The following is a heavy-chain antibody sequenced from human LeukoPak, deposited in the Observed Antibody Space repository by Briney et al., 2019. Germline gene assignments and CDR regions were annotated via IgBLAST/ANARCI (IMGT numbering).Heavy chain of an antibody. CDR3: ARSDYDYVWGSYRHKAGFDY. CDR2: ISSSSSYI. V-gene: IGHV3-21*01. CDR1: GLTFSSYS. D-gene: IGHD3-16*02. Sequence: GGSLRLSCAASGLTFSSYSMNWVRQAPGKGLEWVSSISSSSSYIYYADSVKGRFTIPRDNAKNSLYLQMNSLRAEDTAVYYCARSDYDYVWGSYRHKAGFDYWGQGTLVTVSS. J-gene: IGHJ4*02.